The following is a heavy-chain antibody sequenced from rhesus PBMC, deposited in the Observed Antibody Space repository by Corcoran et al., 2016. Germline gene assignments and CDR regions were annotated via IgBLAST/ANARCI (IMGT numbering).Heavy chain of an antibody. CDR2: FSGSGGGP. CDR3: AREPRSNTVTHDAFDF. CDR1: GDSISSNS. D-gene: IGHD4-23*01. V-gene: IGHV4-173*01. Sequence: QLQLQESGPGLLQPSETLSLTCAVSGDSISSNSWIWLRQPPGKGLEWFGCFSGSGGGPDTTPSRKRRGTSSTHTSKNQFSLKLSSVTAADTAVYYCAREPRSNTVTHDAFDFWGQGLRVTVSA. J-gene: IGHJ3*01.